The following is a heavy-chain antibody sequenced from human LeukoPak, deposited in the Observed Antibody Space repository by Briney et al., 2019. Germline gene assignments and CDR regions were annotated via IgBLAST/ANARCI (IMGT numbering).Heavy chain of an antibody. V-gene: IGHV4-39*01. J-gene: IGHJ6*03. D-gene: IGHD6-19*01. CDR2: IYYSGST. Sequence: PSETLSLTCTVSGGSISRSSYYWGWIRQPPGKGLEWIGSIYYSGSTYYNPSLKSRVTISGDTSKNQFSLKLSSVTAADTAVYYCARGQQWLVRQSGYYYYMDVWGKGTTVTVSS. CDR1: GGSISRSSYY. CDR3: ARGQQWLVRQSGYYYYMDV.